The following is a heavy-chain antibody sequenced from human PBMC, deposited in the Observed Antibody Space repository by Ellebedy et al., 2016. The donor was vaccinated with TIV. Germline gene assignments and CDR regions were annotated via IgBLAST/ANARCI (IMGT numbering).Heavy chain of an antibody. CDR1: GYTFTTYA. CDR3: AKQGGYSYGSPFDY. J-gene: IGHJ4*02. CDR2: INAGNGNT. Sequence: AASVKVSCKASGYTFTTYAMHWVRQAPGQRLEWMAWINAGNGNTKYSQKFQGRVTITRDTSATTVYMERSSLRSEDTAVYYCAKQGGYSYGSPFDYWGQGTLVTVSS. D-gene: IGHD5-18*01. V-gene: IGHV1-3*01.